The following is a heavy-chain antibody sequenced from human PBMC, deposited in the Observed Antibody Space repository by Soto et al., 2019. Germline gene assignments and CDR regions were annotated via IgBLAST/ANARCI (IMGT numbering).Heavy chain of an antibody. D-gene: IGHD6-13*01. CDR2: ISGRGDST. Sequence: GGSLRLSCAASGFTFSSYAMNWVRQAPGKGLEWVSGISGRGDSTYYADSVKGRFTISRDNSKNTLYLQMNSLRAEDTAVYYCAKNPGIAAAGLLDFWGQGTLVTVSS. J-gene: IGHJ4*02. CDR3: AKNPGIAAAGLLDF. CDR1: GFTFSSYA. V-gene: IGHV3-23*01.